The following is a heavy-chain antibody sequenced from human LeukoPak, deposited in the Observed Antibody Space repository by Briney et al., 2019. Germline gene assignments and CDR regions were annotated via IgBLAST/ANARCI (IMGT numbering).Heavy chain of an antibody. J-gene: IGHJ4*02. CDR1: GFTFSSYA. V-gene: IGHV3-23*01. CDR2: ISGSGGST. Sequence: PGRSLRLSCAASGFTFSSYAMSWVRQAPGKGLEWVSAISGSGGSTYYADSVKGRFTISRDNSKNTLYLQMNSLRAEDTAVYYCATSYGTHCSSTSCYGGYWGQGTLVTVSS. D-gene: IGHD2-2*01. CDR3: ATSYGTHCSSTSCYGGY.